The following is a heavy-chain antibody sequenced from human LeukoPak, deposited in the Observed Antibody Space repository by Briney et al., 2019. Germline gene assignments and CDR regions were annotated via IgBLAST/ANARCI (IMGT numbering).Heavy chain of an antibody. CDR1: GYTFTSYG. V-gene: IGHV1-18*01. J-gene: IGHJ4*02. Sequence: GASVKVSCKASGYTFTSYGISWVRQAPGQGLEWMGWISAYNGNTNYAQKPQGRVTMTTDTSTSTAYMELRSLRSDDTAVYYCARAVSIAAAGTGGYWGQGTLVTVSS. D-gene: IGHD6-13*01. CDR2: ISAYNGNT. CDR3: ARAVSIAAAGTGGY.